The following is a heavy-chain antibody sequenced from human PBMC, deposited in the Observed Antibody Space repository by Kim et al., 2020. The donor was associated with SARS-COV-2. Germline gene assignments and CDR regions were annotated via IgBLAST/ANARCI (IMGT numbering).Heavy chain of an antibody. Sequence: SETLSLTCTVSGGSISSYYWSWIRQPPGKGLEWIGYIYYSGSTNYNPSLKSRVTISVDTSKNQFSLKLSSVTAADTAVYYCARVGDSSGYYYGSHAFDIWGQGTMVTVSS. V-gene: IGHV4-59*01. J-gene: IGHJ3*02. CDR2: IYYSGST. CDR1: GGSISSYY. CDR3: ARVGDSSGYYYGSHAFDI. D-gene: IGHD3-22*01.